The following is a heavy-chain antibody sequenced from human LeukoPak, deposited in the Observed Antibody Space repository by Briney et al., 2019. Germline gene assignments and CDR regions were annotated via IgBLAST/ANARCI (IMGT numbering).Heavy chain of an antibody. CDR2: IYYSGST. J-gene: IGHJ5*02. CDR3: ARVLRSYNWFDP. V-gene: IGHV4-39*01. CDR1: GDSISSSSYY. Sequence: ASETLSLTCTVSGDSISSSSYYWGWIRQPPGKGLEWIGSIYYSGSTYYNPSLKSRVTISVDTSKSQFSLKLGSVIAADTAVYYCARVLRSYNWFDPWGQGTLVTVSS. D-gene: IGHD4-17*01.